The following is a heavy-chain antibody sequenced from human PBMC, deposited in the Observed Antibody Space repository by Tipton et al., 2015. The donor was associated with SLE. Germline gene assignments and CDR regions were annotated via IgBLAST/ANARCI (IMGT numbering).Heavy chain of an antibody. V-gene: IGHV4-59*07. CDR2: IYYSGST. CDR3: ASGAAVGDYNWFDP. J-gene: IGHJ5*02. CDR1: GGSISSYY. D-gene: IGHD3-16*01. Sequence: TLSLTCTVSGGSISSYYWSWIRQPPGKGLEWIGYIYYSGSTNYNPSLKSRVTISVDTSKNQFSLKLSSVTAADTAVYYCASGAAVGDYNWFDPWGQGTLVTVSS.